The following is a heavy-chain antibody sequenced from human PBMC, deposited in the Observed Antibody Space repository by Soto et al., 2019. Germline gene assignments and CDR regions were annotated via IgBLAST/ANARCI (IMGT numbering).Heavy chain of an antibody. CDR3: SRTPSYYDFWSGYPITGMYYGMDV. Sequence: SETLSLTCAVSGGSISSSNWRSWVRQPPGKGLEWIGEIYHSGSTNYNPSLKSRVTISVDKSKNQFSLKLSSVTAADTAVYYCSRTPSYYDFWSGYPITGMYYGMDVWGQGTTVTSP. CDR2: IYHSGST. D-gene: IGHD3-3*01. V-gene: IGHV4-4*02. CDR1: GGSISSSNW. J-gene: IGHJ6*02.